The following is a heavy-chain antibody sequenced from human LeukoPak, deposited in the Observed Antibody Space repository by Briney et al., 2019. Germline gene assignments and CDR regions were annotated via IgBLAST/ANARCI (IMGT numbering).Heavy chain of an antibody. CDR2: INPSGGST. Sequence: ASVKVSCKASGYTFTSYYMHWVRQAPGQGLEWMGIINPSGGSTSYAQKFQGRVTMTRDTSTSTVYMELSSLRSEDTAVYYCARGSVGESLWGYYGMDVWGQGTTVTVSS. CDR3: ARGSVGESLWGYYGMDV. CDR1: GYTFTSYY. J-gene: IGHJ6*02. V-gene: IGHV1-46*01. D-gene: IGHD3-10*01.